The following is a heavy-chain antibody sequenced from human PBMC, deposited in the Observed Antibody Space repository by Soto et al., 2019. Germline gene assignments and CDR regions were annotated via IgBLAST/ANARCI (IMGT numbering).Heavy chain of an antibody. D-gene: IGHD2-15*01. CDR1: GGTFSSYT. J-gene: IGHJ6*04. Sequence: QVQLVQSGAEVKKPGSSVKVSCKASGGTFSSYTISWVRQAPGQGLEWMGRIIPILGIANYAQKFQGRVTITADKSTSTAYMELSSLRSEDTAVYYCARETVVEDYDYGMDVWGEGTTVTVSS. CDR3: ARETVVEDYDYGMDV. V-gene: IGHV1-69*08. CDR2: IIPILGIA.